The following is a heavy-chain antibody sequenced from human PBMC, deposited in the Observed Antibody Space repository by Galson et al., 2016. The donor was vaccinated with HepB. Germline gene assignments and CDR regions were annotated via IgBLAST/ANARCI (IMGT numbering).Heavy chain of an antibody. J-gene: IGHJ3*01. CDR1: GFTFHAYS. Sequence: SLRLSCAASGFTFHAYSMTWVRQAPGKGLEWVSSISADSSYISYAASLKGRFTISRDNTKNTVYLQMSSLRAEDTAVYYCAKERGSRLTMVRGVLDPFDFWGHGTLVTVSA. CDR2: ISADSSYI. CDR3: AKERGSRLTMVRGVLDPFDF. D-gene: IGHD3-10*01. V-gene: IGHV3-21*04.